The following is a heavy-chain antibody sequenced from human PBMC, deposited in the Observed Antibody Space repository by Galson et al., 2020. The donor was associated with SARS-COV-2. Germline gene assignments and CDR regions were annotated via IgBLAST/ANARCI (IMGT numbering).Heavy chain of an antibody. CDR3: ARGGGSNPPLPFDY. CDR2: IYHSGST. D-gene: IGHD1-26*01. Sequence: SETLSLTCAVSGGSISSGGSSWSWIRQPPGKGLEWIGYIYHSGSTYYNPSLKSRVTISVDRPKNQFSLKLSSVTAADTAVYYCARGGGSNPPLPFDYWGQGTLVTVSS. V-gene: IGHV4-30-2*01. J-gene: IGHJ4*02. CDR1: GGSISSGGSS.